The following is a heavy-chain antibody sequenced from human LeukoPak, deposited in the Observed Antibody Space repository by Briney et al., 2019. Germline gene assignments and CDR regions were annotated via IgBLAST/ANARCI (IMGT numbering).Heavy chain of an antibody. V-gene: IGHV1-8*01. CDR1: GYTFTSYD. CDR2: MNPNSGNT. CDR3: ARVLAGVVVPTVDVDY. D-gene: IGHD2-15*01. J-gene: IGHJ4*02. Sequence: ASVKVSCKASGYTFTSYDINWVRQATGQGLEWMGWMNPNSGNTGYAQKFQGRVTMTRNTSISTAYMELSSLRSEDTAVYYCARVLAGVVVPTVDVDYWGQGTLVTVSS.